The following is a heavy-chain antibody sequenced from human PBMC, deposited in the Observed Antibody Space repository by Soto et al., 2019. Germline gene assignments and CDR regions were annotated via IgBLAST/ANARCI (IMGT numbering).Heavy chain of an antibody. D-gene: IGHD2-15*01. J-gene: IGHJ5*01. CDR3: ARGRYCLTGRCFPNWFDS. CDR1: GDSISTVDYF. Sequence: SETLSLTCTVSGDSISTVDYFWAWIRQPPGQALEYIGYIYKSTTTYYNPSFESRVAISLDTSKSQFSLNVTSVTAADTAVYFCARGRYCLTGRCFPNWFDSWGQGTLVTVSS. CDR2: IYKSTTT. V-gene: IGHV4-30-4*01.